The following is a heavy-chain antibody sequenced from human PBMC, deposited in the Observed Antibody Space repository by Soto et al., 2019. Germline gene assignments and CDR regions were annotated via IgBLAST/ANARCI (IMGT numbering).Heavy chain of an antibody. CDR3: ARDRDCSGGSCYSMGP. V-gene: IGHV3-21*01. CDR2: ISSSSSYI. Sequence: GGSLRLSCAASGFTFSSYSMNWVRQAPGKGLEWVSSISSSSSYIYYADSVKGRFTISRDNAKNSLYLQMNSLRAEDTAVYYCARDRDCSGGSCYSMGPWGQGTLVTVPS. CDR1: GFTFSSYS. D-gene: IGHD2-15*01. J-gene: IGHJ5*02.